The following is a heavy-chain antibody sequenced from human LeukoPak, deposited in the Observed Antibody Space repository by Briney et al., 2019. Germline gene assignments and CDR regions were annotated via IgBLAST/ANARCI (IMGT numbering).Heavy chain of an antibody. CDR3: AREDPITRGYYGMDV. D-gene: IGHD5-24*01. CDR2: IYYSGST. V-gene: IGHV4-59*01. J-gene: IGHJ6*02. CDR1: GGSISSYY. Sequence: PSETLSLTCTVSGGSISSYYWSWIRQPPGKGLEWMGYIYYSGSTNYNPSLKSRVTISVDTSKNQFSLKLSSVTAADTAVYYCAREDPITRGYYGMDVWGQGTTVTVSS.